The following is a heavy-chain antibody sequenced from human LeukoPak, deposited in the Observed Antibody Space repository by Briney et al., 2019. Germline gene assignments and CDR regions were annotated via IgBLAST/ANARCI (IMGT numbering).Heavy chain of an antibody. CDR1: GFTFSSYS. CDR3: ARESGVNGGGFDP. J-gene: IGHJ5*02. D-gene: IGHD2-8*02. V-gene: IGHV3-21*01. Sequence: GGSLRLSCAASGFTFSSYSMNWVRQAPGKGLEWVSSISSSSSYIYYADSVKGRFTISRDNAKNSLYLQMNNLRAEDTAVYYCARESGVNGGGFDPWGQGTLVTVSS. CDR2: ISSSSSYI.